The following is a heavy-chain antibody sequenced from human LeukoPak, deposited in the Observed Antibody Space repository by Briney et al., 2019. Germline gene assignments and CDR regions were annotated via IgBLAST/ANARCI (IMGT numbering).Heavy chain of an antibody. D-gene: IGHD3-22*01. Sequence: GGSLRLSCAASGFTFSSYSMNWVRQAPGKGLEWVSAISGSGGSTYYADSVKGRFTISRDNSKNTLYLQMNSLRAEDTAVYYCARGTYYYDSSGSHSWGQGTLVTVSS. CDR1: GFTFSSYS. CDR2: ISGSGGST. CDR3: ARGTYYYDSSGSHS. V-gene: IGHV3-23*01. J-gene: IGHJ4*02.